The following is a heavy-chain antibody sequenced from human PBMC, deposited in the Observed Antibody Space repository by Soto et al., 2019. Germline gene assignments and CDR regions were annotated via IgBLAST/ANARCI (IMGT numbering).Heavy chain of an antibody. V-gene: IGHV3-48*01. J-gene: IGHJ4*02. CDR1: GFTFSSYS. Sequence: PGGSLRLSCAASGFTFSSYSMNWVRQAPGKGLEWVSYISSSSSTIYYADSVKGRFTISRDNAKNSLYLQMNSLRAEDTAVYYCARDPVAYAVVVVAATLAPRISDYWGQGTLVTVSS. CDR3: ARDPVAYAVVVVAATLAPRISDY. CDR2: ISSSSSTI. D-gene: IGHD2-15*01.